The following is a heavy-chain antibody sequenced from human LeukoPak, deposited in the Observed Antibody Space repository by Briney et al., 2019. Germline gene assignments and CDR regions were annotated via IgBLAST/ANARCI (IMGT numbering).Heavy chain of an antibody. V-gene: IGHV3-33*01. CDR3: ARGDGPGGSGYWGF. CDR1: GLTFNTFG. D-gene: IGHD3-22*01. CDR2: ICCDGSDR. Sequence: PGGSLRLSCAASGLTFNTFGMHWVRQAPGKGLEWVSVICCDGSDRYYGDSVKGRFTISRDNSKNTLYLQMNSLGVKDTAADDCARGDGPGGSGYWGFWGQGTMVTISS. J-gene: IGHJ4*02.